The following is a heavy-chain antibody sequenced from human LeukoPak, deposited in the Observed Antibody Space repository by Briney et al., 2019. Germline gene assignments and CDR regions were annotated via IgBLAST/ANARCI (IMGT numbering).Heavy chain of an antibody. CDR1: GFTFSSYA. D-gene: IGHD3-3*01. Sequence: GGSLRLSCAASGFTFSSYAMSWVRQAPGKGLEWVSAISGSGGSTYYADFVKGRFTISRDNPKNTLYLQMNSLRAEDTAVYYCATLQLRFLEWLLWGVFDYWGQGTLVTVS. CDR2: ISGSGGST. CDR3: ATLQLRFLEWLLWGVFDY. J-gene: IGHJ4*02. V-gene: IGHV3-23*01.